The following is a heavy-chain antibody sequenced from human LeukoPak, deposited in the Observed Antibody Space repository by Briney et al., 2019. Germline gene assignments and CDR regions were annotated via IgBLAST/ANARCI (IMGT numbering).Heavy chain of an antibody. D-gene: IGHD4-17*01. CDR1: GFTFTSSA. CDR2: IVVGSGNT. Sequence: GTSVKVSCKASGFTFTSSAMQWVRQARGQRLEWIGWIVVGSGNTNYAQKFQERVTITRDMSTSTTYMELSSLKASDTAMYYCARYGDYPPRIDYWGQGTLVTVSS. V-gene: IGHV1-58*02. J-gene: IGHJ4*02. CDR3: ARYGDYPPRIDY.